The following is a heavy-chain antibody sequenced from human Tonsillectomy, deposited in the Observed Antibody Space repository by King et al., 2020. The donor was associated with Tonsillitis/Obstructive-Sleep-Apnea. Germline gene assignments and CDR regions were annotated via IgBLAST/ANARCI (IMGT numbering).Heavy chain of an antibody. V-gene: IGHV3-11*05. J-gene: IGHJ6*03. CDR2: ISSSSSYT. D-gene: IGHD4-17*01. CDR1: GFTFSDYY. CDR3: ARGVQHGDYVNYYYYMDV. Sequence: VQLVESGGGLVKPGGSLRLSCAASGFTFSDYYMSWIRQAPGKGLEWVSYISSSSSYTNYADSVKGRFTISRDNAKNSLYLQMNSLRAEDTAVYYCARGVQHGDYVNYYYYMDVWGKGTTVTVSS.